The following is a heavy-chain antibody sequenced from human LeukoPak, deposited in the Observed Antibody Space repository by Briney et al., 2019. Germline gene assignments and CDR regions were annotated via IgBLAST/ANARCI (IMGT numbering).Heavy chain of an antibody. J-gene: IGHJ6*02. CDR2: ISSNGGNT. Sequence: PGGSLRLSCSASGFTFSSFAMHWVRQAPGKGLEYFSAISSNGGNTYYADSVKGRFTISRDNSKNTLYLQMNSLRAEDTAVYYCARESKYCSSTSCYHYYYGMDVWGQGTTVTVSS. D-gene: IGHD2-2*01. CDR3: ARESKYCSSTSCYHYYYGMDV. V-gene: IGHV3-64*04. CDR1: GFTFSSFA.